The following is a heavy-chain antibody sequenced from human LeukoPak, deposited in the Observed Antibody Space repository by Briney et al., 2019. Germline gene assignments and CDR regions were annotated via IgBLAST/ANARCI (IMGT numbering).Heavy chain of an antibody. V-gene: IGHV3-30*02. Sequence: GGSLRLSCAASGFTFSSYGMHWVRQAPGKGLEWVAFIRYDGSNKYYADSVKGRFTISRDNSKNTLYLQMNSLRAEDTAVYYCAKRGVKYQLLLSPPLDYWGQGTLVTVSS. CDR2: IRYDGSNK. J-gene: IGHJ4*02. CDR1: GFTFSSYG. D-gene: IGHD2-2*01. CDR3: AKRGVKYQLLLSPPLDY.